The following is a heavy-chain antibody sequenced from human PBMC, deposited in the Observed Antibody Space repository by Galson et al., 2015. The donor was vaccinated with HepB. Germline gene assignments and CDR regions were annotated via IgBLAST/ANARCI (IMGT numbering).Heavy chain of an antibody. V-gene: IGHV1-3*01. Sequence: SVKVSCKASGYTFTSYAMHWVRQAPGQRLEWMGWINAGNGNTKYSQKFQGRVTITRDTSASTAYMELSSLRSEDTAVYYCARVRIVRGYGSGSYYLDVWGQGTTVTVSS. J-gene: IGHJ6*02. CDR2: INAGNGNT. CDR1: GYTFTSYA. CDR3: ARVRIVRGYGSGSYYLDV. D-gene: IGHD3-10*01.